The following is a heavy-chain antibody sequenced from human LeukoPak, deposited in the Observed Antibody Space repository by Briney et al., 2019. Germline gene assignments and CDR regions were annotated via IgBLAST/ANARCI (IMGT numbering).Heavy chain of an antibody. CDR3: AKDSNSGDVSVGPNY. Sequence: GGSLRLSCQTSGFVFSNYCMHWVRQAPGKGLEWVAFVRYDGSNEYYAASVKGRSTISRDNSRNTLYLQMNSLRAEDTGVYSCAKDSNSGDVSVGPNYWGLGTLVTVSS. D-gene: IGHD5-12*01. V-gene: IGHV3-30*02. J-gene: IGHJ4*02. CDR1: GFVFSNYC. CDR2: VRYDGSNE.